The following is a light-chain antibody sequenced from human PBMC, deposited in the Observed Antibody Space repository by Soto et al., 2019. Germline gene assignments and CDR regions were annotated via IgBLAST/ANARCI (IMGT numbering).Light chain of an antibody. CDR3: QQFDSSVT. CDR1: QSVSSTF. J-gene: IGKJ1*01. CDR2: GAS. Sequence: EIVLTQSPGSRSLSPGERATLSCRASQSVSSTFFAWYQQRPGQAPRLLMYGASSRATGIPERFSGSGSGTVFTLTISRLEPEDFAVYYCQQFDSSVTFGQGTKVEIK. V-gene: IGKV3-20*01.